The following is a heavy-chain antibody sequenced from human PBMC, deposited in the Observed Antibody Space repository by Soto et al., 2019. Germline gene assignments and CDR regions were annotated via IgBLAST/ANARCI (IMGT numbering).Heavy chain of an antibody. V-gene: IGHV2-5*02. CDR2: IYWDDDK. CDR3: AHSPTSIFGVVSWSY. J-gene: IGHJ4*02. Sequence: QITLKESGPTLVKPTQTLTLTCTFSGFSLSTSGVGVGWIRQPPGKALEWLALIYWDDDKRYSPSLKSRHTITKDTSKNQVVLTMTNMDPVDTATYCCAHSPTSIFGVVSWSYWGQGTLVTVSS. D-gene: IGHD3-3*01. CDR1: GFSLSTSGVG.